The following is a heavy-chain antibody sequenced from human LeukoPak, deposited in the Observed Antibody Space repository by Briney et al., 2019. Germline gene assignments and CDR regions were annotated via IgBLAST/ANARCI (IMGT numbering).Heavy chain of an antibody. D-gene: IGHD6-13*01. CDR1: GFTFSYYS. Sequence: PGGSLRLSCAASGFTFSYYSMNWVRQAPGRGLELVSCISSSSSLIFYSDSVRGRFTISRDNAKNLLYLHMNSLRVEDTAVYYCAKVDRGDYSSSPVPYYNYYMNVWGKGTTVTVSS. V-gene: IGHV3-21*01. CDR3: AKVDRGDYSSSPVPYYNYYMNV. CDR2: ISSSSSLI. J-gene: IGHJ6*03.